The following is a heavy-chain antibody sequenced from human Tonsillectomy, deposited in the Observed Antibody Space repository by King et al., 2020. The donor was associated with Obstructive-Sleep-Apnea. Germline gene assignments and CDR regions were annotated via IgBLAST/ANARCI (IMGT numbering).Heavy chain of an antibody. D-gene: IGHD3-3*01. CDR1: GYTFTSYG. CDR2: ISAYNGNT. CDR3: ARSGDNYDFLSTGWFDP. J-gene: IGHJ5*02. Sequence: VQLVESGAEVKKPGASVKVSCKASGYTFTSYGISWVRQAPGQGLEWMGWISAYNGNTNYAQKLQGRVTMTTDTSTSTAYMELRSLRSDDTAVYYCARSGDNYDFLSTGWFDPWGQGTLVTVSS. V-gene: IGHV1-18*04.